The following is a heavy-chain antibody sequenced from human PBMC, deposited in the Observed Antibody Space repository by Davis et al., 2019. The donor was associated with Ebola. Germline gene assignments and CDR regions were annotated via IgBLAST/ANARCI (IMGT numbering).Heavy chain of an antibody. CDR3: AREMKPRGYYDSSGPIDY. CDR2: IYHSGST. V-gene: IGHV4-4*02. CDR1: GFTFSNYA. Sequence: GSLRLSCAASGFTFSNYAMHWVRQPPGKGLEWIGEIYHSGSTNYNPSLKSRVTISVDKSKNQFSLKLSSVTAADTAVYYCAREMKPRGYYDSSGPIDYWGQGTLVTVSS. D-gene: IGHD3-22*01. J-gene: IGHJ4*02.